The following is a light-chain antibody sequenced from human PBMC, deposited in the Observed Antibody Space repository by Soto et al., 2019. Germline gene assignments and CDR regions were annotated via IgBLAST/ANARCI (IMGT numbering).Light chain of an antibody. CDR1: QNISSY. V-gene: IGKV3-11*01. J-gene: IGKJ1*01. CDR2: DVS. Sequence: IVLTQSPVTLSLSPGEIATLSCRASQNISSYLIWYQQKPGQAPRLLMYDVSNRATGIPARFSGSGSGTDFTLTISSLEPEDLAVYYCQQRSNWPRTFGQGTKVEI. CDR3: QQRSNWPRT.